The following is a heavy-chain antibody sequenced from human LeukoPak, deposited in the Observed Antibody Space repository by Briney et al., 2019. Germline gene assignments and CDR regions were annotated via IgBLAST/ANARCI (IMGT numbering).Heavy chain of an antibody. CDR3: ARASLYYYYGMDV. CDR1: GGSVSSGSYY. J-gene: IGHJ6*02. CDR2: IYYSGST. Sequence: SETLSLTCTVSGGSVSSGSYYWSWIRQPPGKGLEWIGYIYYSGSTNYNPSLKSRVTISVDTSKNQFPLKLSSVTAADTAVYYCARASLYYYYGMDVWGQGTTVTVSS. V-gene: IGHV4-61*01.